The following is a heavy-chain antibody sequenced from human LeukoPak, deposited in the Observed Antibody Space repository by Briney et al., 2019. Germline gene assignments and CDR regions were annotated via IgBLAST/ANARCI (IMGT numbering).Heavy chain of an antibody. Sequence: GGSLRLSCAASGFTFSSSAMSWVRQAPGKGLEWVSAISNNGGYTYYADSVQGRFTISRDNSKSTLCLQMNSLRAEDTAVYYCARTRIVANDAFDIWGQGTMVTVSS. V-gene: IGHV3-23*01. J-gene: IGHJ3*02. CDR1: GFTFSSSA. CDR2: ISNNGGYT. D-gene: IGHD3-22*01. CDR3: ARTRIVANDAFDI.